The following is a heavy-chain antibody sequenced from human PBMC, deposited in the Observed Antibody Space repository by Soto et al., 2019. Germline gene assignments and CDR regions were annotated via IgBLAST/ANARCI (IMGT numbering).Heavy chain of an antibody. D-gene: IGHD2-2*01. CDR3: AKDKGGRYCSRTSCLYSFDY. J-gene: IGHJ4*02. V-gene: IGHV3-23*01. Sequence: GGSLRLSCTASGFTFSSYAMSWVRQAPGKGLEWVSTISDSGSTYYADSVKGRFTISRDNSKNTLYLEMNSLRAEDTAVYYCAKDKGGRYCSRTSCLYSFDYWGQGTLVTVSS. CDR2: ISDSGST. CDR1: GFTFSSYA.